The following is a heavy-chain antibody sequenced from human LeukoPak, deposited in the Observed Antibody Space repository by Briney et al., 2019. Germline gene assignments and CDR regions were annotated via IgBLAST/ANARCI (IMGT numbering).Heavy chain of an antibody. CDR1: GGTFRSYA. V-gene: IGHV1-69*05. D-gene: IGHD5-18*01. CDR2: VISIAPTA. J-gene: IGHJ5*02. CDR3: ARGRVSGTTLVTWFDT. Sequence: RASVKVSCKASGGTFRSYAISWVRQAPGQGLEWLGGVISIAPTANYAQKFQDRVTMNMDEYTTTAFMELRSLRSDDTAVYYCARGRVSGTTLVTWFDTWGKGTLVTVSS.